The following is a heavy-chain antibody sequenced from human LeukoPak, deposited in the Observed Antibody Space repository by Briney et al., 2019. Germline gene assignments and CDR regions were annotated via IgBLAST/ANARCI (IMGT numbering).Heavy chain of an antibody. CDR3: ARREDNGDFDY. CDR1: GYSFTSYW. V-gene: IGHV5-51*01. J-gene: IGHJ4*02. Sequence: GESLKISCKASGYSFTSYWIAWVRQMPGKGLEWMGIIYPGDSDTRYSPSFQGQVTISADKSITTAYLQWSSLKASDPAMYYCARREDNGDFDYWGQGTLVTVSS. CDR2: IYPGDSDT. D-gene: IGHD1-1*01.